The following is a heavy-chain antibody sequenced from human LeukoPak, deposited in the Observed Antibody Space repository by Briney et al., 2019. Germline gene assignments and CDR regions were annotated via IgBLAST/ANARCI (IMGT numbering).Heavy chain of an antibody. V-gene: IGHV3-64D*09. CDR2: ISSTGGST. Sequence: GGSLRLSCSASGFTFSSYAMHWVRQAPGKGLEYVSVISSTGGSTYHAYSVKDRFIISRDNSKSTLYLQMSSLRPEDTAVYYCVVALAAVSYFKHWGQGTLVTVSS. J-gene: IGHJ1*01. CDR3: VVALAAVSYFKH. D-gene: IGHD6-13*01. CDR1: GFTFSSYA.